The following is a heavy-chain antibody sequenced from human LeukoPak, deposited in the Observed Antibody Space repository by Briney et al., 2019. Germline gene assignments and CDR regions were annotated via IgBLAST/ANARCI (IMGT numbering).Heavy chain of an antibody. Sequence: GGSLRLSCAASGFTFSSYAMSWVRQAPGKGLEWVSAISGSGGSTYYADSVKGRFTISRDNSKNTLYLQMNSLRAEDTAVCYCATSLSSSWYPNWFDPWGQGTLVTVSS. V-gene: IGHV3-23*01. CDR2: ISGSGGST. CDR3: ATSLSSSWYPNWFDP. J-gene: IGHJ5*02. CDR1: GFTFSSYA. D-gene: IGHD6-13*01.